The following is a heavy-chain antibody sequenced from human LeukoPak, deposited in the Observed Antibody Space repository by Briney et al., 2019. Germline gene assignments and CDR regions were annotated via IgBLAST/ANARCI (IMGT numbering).Heavy chain of an antibody. V-gene: IGHV1-18*01. CDR1: GYDFTSYG. CDR2: IRAYNGET. Sequence: ASVKVSCKASGYDFTSYGLTWVRQAPGQGLEWMGWIRAYNGETYYAQNLQDRVTMTTDTSTNTVFKELRSLRPDDTAMYYCARGGTNYFDYRGPGTLVTVSS. J-gene: IGHJ4*02. CDR3: ARGGTNYFDY. D-gene: IGHD3-16*01.